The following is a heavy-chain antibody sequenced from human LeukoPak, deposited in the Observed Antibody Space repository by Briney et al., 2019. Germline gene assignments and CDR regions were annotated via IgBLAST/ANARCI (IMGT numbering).Heavy chain of an antibody. D-gene: IGHD4/OR15-4a*01. CDR1: GFTFSSYS. CDR2: IRFDGSNK. V-gene: IGHV3-30*02. J-gene: IGHJ4*02. Sequence: GGSLRLSCAASGFTFSSYSMNWVRQAPGKGLEWVAFIRFDGSNKFYADSVKGRFTISRDNSKNTLYLQMNSLRAEDTAVYYCAALTSYWGQGTLVTVSS. CDR3: AALTSY.